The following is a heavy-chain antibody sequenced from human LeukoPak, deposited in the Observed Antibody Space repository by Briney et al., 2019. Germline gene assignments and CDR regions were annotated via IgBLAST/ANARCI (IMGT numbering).Heavy chain of an antibody. D-gene: IGHD6-19*01. CDR3: AREARSSGSFDY. CDR1: GFTCSSYE. J-gene: IGHJ4*02. V-gene: IGHV3-48*03. CDR2: ISSSGSTI. Sequence: GGSLRLSCAASGFTCSSYEMNWVRQAPGKGLEWVSYISSSGSTIYYADSVKGRFTISRDNAKNSLYLQMNSLRAGDTAVYYCAREARSSGSFDYWGQGTLVTVSS.